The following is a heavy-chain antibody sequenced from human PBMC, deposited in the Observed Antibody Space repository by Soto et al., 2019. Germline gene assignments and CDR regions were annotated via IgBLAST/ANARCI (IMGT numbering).Heavy chain of an antibody. J-gene: IGHJ1*01. CDR1: GGSFSGYY. Sequence: QVQLPQWGAGLLKPSETLSLTCAVYGGSFSGYYWSWIRQPPRKGLEWIGEINHSGSTNYNPSLKSRVTISVDTSKHQFSLKLSSVTAADTAVYDCARGEGGFQHWGQGTLVTVSS. CDR2: INHSGST. CDR3: ARGEGGFQH. V-gene: IGHV4-34*01.